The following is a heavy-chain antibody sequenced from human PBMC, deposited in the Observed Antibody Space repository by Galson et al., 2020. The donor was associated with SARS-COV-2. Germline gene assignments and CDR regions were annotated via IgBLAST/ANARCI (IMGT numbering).Heavy chain of an antibody. CDR3: ASQDYAGWFDP. D-gene: IGHD4-17*01. Sequence: SETLSLTCTVSGGSISSSSYYWGWIRQPPGKGLEWIGSIYYSGSTYYNPSLKSRVTISVDTSKNQFSLKLSSVTAADTAVYYCASQDYAGWFDPWGQGTLVTVSS. CDR2: IYYSGST. J-gene: IGHJ5*02. CDR1: GGSISSSSYY. V-gene: IGHV4-39*01.